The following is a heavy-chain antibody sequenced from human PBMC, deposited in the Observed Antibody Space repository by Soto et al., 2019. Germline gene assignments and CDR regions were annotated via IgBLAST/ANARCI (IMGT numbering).Heavy chain of an antibody. V-gene: IGHV1-18*04. CDR3: ARALDDTSRYSLKGSFDP. J-gene: IGHJ5*02. D-gene: IGHD3-22*01. CDR2: ISAYNGNT. Sequence: GASVNGSWKAAGYTFSIYCISWVRQAPGQGLEWMGWISAYNGNTNYAQKLQGRVTMTTDTSTSTAHMELRSLRSDDTAVYYCARALDDTSRYSLKGSFDPSGQGTLVTGSS. CDR1: GYTFSIYC.